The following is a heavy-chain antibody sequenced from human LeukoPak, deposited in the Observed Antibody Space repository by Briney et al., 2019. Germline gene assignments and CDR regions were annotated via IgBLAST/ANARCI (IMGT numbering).Heavy chain of an antibody. CDR1: GDSVSSNSAV. D-gene: IGHD6-13*01. Sequence: SQTLSLTCAISGDSVSSNSAVWHWIRQSPSRGLEWLGRTHYRSEWYYDYAVSVRSRITFNPDTSKNQLSLQLNSVTPEDTAVYYCVSAKASGTAFGIWGQGTMVTVSS. CDR3: VSAKASGTAFGI. J-gene: IGHJ3*02. CDR2: THYRSEWYY. V-gene: IGHV6-1*01.